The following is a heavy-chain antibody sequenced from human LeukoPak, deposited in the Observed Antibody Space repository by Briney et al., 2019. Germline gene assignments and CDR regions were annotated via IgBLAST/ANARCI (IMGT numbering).Heavy chain of an antibody. V-gene: IGHV3-11*05. J-gene: IGHJ4*02. D-gene: IGHD3-22*01. Sequence: GGSLRLSCVASGFTFSDYYMSWIRQAPGKGLEWISYISSSSSSTNYADSVKGRFTISRDNPKNSSYLLMNSLRAEDTAMYYCARDFIHRSGEANYWGQGTLVTVSS. CDR3: ARDFIHRSGEANY. CDR2: ISSSSSST. CDR1: GFTFSDYY.